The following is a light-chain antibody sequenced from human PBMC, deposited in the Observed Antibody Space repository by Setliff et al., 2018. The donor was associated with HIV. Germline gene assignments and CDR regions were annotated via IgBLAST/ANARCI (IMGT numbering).Light chain of an antibody. J-gene: IGLJ1*01. CDR1: SSDVGRYNL. CDR2: DVS. Sequence: QSALTQPASVSGSPGQSITISCTGTSSDVGRYNLVSWDQQHPGKAPKLMIYDVSKRPSGVSNRFSGSKSGNTASLTISGLQAEDESDYFCCSYAGGSTDVFGTGTKVTVL. V-gene: IGLV2-23*02. CDR3: CSYAGGSTDV.